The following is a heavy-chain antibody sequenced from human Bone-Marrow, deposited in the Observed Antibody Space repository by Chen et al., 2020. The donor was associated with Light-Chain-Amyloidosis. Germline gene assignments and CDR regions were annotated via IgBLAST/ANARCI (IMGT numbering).Heavy chain of an antibody. V-gene: IGHV5-51*01. Sequence: SCKGSGYTFPNYWIGWVRQMPGKGLEWMGVIYPDDSDARYSPSFEGQVTISADKSITTAYLQWRSLKASDTAMYYCARRRDGYNFDYWGHGTLVTVSS. D-gene: IGHD5-12*01. CDR1: GYTFPNYW. J-gene: IGHJ4*01. CDR3: ARRRDGYNFDY. CDR2: IYPDDSDA.